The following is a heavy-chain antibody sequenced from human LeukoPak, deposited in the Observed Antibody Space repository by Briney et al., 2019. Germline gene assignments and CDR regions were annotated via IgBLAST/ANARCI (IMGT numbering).Heavy chain of an antibody. D-gene: IGHD2-2*01. CDR2: ISTGGSDM. CDR1: GFALSTYA. J-gene: IGHJ6*02. Sequence: PGGSLRLSCAASGFALSTYAMTWVRRAPGKGPEWVSYISTGGSDMYYADSVKGRFTISRDNAKNSLYLQMNSLRVEDTAVYFCARCTFATSWLNYYYGLDVWGQGTTVTVSS. CDR3: ARCTFATSWLNYYYGLDV. V-gene: IGHV3-21*01.